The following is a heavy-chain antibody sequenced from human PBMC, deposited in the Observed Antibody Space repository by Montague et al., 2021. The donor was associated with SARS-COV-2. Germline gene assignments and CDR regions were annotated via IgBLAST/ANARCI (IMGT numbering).Heavy chain of an antibody. V-gene: IGHV3-30*18. CDR3: AKDQDIGYSSGWSYYYYGMDV. Sequence: SRRLSCAASGFTSSRYGMHWVRQAPGKGLEWVAVISYDGSNKNYADSVRGRFTISRDNSKNTLYLQMNSLRAEDTAVYYCAKDQDIGYSSGWSYYYYGMDVWGQGTTVTVSS. D-gene: IGHD6-19*01. CDR1: GFTSSRYG. J-gene: IGHJ6*02. CDR2: ISYDGSNK.